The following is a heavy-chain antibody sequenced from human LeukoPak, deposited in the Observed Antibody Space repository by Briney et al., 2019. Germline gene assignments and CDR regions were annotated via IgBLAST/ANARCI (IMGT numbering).Heavy chain of an antibody. V-gene: IGHV4-59*08. CDR2: IYYSGSI. CDR1: GGSISSYY. CDR3: ARHSSGWYYFDS. D-gene: IGHD6-19*01. Sequence: PSETLSLTCTVSGGSISSYYWSWIRQPPGKGLEWIGYIYYSGSINYNPSLKSRVTISVDTSKNQFSLKLSSVTAADTAMYYCARHSSGWYYFDSWGQGTLVTVSS. J-gene: IGHJ4*02.